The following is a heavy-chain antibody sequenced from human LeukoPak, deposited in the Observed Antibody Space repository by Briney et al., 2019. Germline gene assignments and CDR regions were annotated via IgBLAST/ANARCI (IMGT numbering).Heavy chain of an antibody. J-gene: IGHJ4*02. CDR1: GFTFSSYA. V-gene: IGHV3-23*01. Sequence: EGSLRLSCAASGFTFSSYAMSWVRQAPGKGLEWVSAISGSGGSTYYADSVRGRFTISRDNSKNTLYLQMNSLRAEDTAVYYCARRDTAMDRSTKIYYFDYWGQGTLVTVSS. CDR3: ARRDTAMDRSTKIYYFDY. CDR2: ISGSGGST. D-gene: IGHD5-18*01.